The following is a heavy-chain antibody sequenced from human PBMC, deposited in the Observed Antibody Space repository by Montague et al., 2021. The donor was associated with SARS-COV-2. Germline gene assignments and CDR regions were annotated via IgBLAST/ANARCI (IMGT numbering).Heavy chain of an antibody. CDR2: INKSETA. D-gene: IGHD2-2*01. Sequence: SETLSLTCAVYGGSFSVYYWCWTRKSPRRGMGWMGDINKSETANYNQNPKSRGRISVDTYKNKFTLKLTPVTAADTAMDYCAKEREVVRAARTLVAFDLWGQGTMVTVSS. J-gene: IGHJ3*01. CDR3: AKEREVVRAARTLVAFDL. V-gene: IGHV4-34*01. CDR1: GGSFSVYY.